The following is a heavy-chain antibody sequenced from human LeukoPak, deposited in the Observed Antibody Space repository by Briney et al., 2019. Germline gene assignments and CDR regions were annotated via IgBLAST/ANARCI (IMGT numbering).Heavy chain of an antibody. D-gene: IGHD5-24*01. V-gene: IGHV3-7*01. CDR1: GFTFSSYS. CDR3: ARDRGNGYRDY. CDR2: IKQDGSEK. Sequence: GGSLRLSCAASGFTFSSYSMNWVRQAPGKGLEWVANIKQDGSEKFYMDSVKGRFTISRDNAKNSLYLLMNSLRAEDTAVYYCARDRGNGYRDYWGQGTLVTVSS. J-gene: IGHJ4*02.